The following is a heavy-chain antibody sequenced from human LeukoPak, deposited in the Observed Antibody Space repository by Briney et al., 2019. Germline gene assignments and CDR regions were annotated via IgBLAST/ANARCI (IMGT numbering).Heavy chain of an antibody. CDR3: AREGAMIVVVIPLDY. D-gene: IGHD3-22*01. J-gene: IGHJ4*02. CDR2: ISYDGSNK. CDR1: GFTFRSYA. V-gene: IGHV3-30*04. Sequence: GGSLRLSCAASGFTFRSYAMHWVRQAPGKGLEWVAVISYDGSNKYYADSVKGRFTISRDNSKNTLYLQMNSLRAEDTAVYYCAREGAMIVVVIPLDYWGQGTLVTVSS.